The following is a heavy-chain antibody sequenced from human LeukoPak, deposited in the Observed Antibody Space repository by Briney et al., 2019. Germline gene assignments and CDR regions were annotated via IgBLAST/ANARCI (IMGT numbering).Heavy chain of an antibody. J-gene: IGHJ6*03. CDR3: AREIKGEYSSSWYSVYSYYYYYMDV. Sequence: VASVTVSCKASGYTFTGYYMHWVRQAPGQGLEWMGWINPNSGGTNYAQKFQGRVTMTRDTSISTAYMELSRLRSDDTAVYYCAREIKGEYSSSWYSVYSYYYYYMDVWGKGTTVTVSS. V-gene: IGHV1-2*02. CDR2: INPNSGGT. D-gene: IGHD6-13*01. CDR1: GYTFTGYY.